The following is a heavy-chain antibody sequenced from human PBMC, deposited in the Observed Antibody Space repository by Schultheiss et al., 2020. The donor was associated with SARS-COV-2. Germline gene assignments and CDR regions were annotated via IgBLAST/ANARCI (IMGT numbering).Heavy chain of an antibody. D-gene: IGHD4-11*01. CDR1: GGTFSSYA. J-gene: IGHJ6*02. V-gene: IGHV1-69*05. Sequence: KISCKASGGTFSSYAISWVRQAPGQGLEWMGGIIPIFGTANYAQKFQGRVTITRDTSASTAYMELSSLRSEDTAVYYCAGLIGRDYSNYDYYGMDVWGQGTTVTVSS. CDR3: AGLIGRDYSNYDYYGMDV. CDR2: IIPIFGTA.